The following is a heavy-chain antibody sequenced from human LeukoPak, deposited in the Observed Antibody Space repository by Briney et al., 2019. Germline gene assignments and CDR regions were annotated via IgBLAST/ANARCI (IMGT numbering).Heavy chain of an antibody. J-gene: IGHJ6*03. CDR3: ARDRGYGPYYYYYYYMDV. D-gene: IGHD5-18*01. CDR2: IYYSGST. V-gene: IGHV4-59*01. CDR1: GGSISSYY. Sequence: SETLSLTCTVSGGSISSYYWSWIRQPPGKGLEWIGYIYYSGSTNYNPSLKSRVTISVDTSKNQFSLKLSSVTAADTAVYYCARDRGYGPYYYYYYYMDVWGKGTTVTVSS.